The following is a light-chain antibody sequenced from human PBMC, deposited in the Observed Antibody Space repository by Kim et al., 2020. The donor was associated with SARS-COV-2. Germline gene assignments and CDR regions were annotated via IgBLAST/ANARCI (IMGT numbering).Light chain of an antibody. CDR3: HRYNSYPRLT. CDR1: QGISNY. J-gene: IGKJ4*01. V-gene: IGKV1-16*02. Sequence: DIQMTQSPSSLSASVGDRVTITCRASQGISNYLAWFQQIPGKAPKSLMYAASSLQSVVPSKFSGSGSGKDFTLTISSLQPEDFATYYGHRYNSYPRLTFGEGNKLEIK. CDR2: AAS.